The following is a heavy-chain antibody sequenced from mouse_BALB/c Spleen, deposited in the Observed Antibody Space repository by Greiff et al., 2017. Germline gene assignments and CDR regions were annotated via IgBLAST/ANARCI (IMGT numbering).Heavy chain of an antibody. CDR3: ARDSYAMDY. Sequence: EVKVEESGGGLVKPGGSLKLSCAASGFTFSDYYMYWVRQTPEKRLEWVATISDGGSYTYYPDSVKGRFTISRDNAKNNLYLQMSSLKSEDTAMYYCARDSYAMDYWGQGTSVTVSS. CDR1: GFTFSDYY. V-gene: IGHV5-4*02. J-gene: IGHJ4*01. CDR2: ISDGGSYT.